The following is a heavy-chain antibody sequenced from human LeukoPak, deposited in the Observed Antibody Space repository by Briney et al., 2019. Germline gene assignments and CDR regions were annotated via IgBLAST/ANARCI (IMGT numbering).Heavy chain of an antibody. J-gene: IGHJ3*02. CDR3: ARKDKQLGDAFDI. D-gene: IGHD6-13*01. Sequence: PSETLSLTCAVSGGSISSGGYSWSWIRQPPGKGLEWIGHIYHSGSTYYNPSLKSRVTISVDKSKNQFSLKLSSVTAADTAVYYCARKDKQLGDAFDIWGQGTMVTVSS. CDR1: GGSISSGGYS. CDR2: IYHSGST. V-gene: IGHV4-30-2*01.